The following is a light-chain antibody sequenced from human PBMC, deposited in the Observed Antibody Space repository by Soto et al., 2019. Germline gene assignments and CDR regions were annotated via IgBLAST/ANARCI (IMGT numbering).Light chain of an antibody. CDR3: QQYNHYSGLT. V-gene: IGKV3D-15*01. CDR2: GAS. CDR1: QSVSAN. J-gene: IGKJ4*01. Sequence: EIVFTQSPATLALSPGERATLSCRASQSVSANLAWYQQKFGQAPRLLIYGASTRATGIAARFSGSGSGTEFTLTISSLQPDDFATYYCQQYNHYSGLTFGGGTKVDIK.